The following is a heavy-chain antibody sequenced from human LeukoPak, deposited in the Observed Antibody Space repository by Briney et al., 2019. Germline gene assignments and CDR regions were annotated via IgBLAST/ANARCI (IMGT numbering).Heavy chain of an antibody. J-gene: IGHJ6*02. CDR3: ARGPPRSYYYYGMDV. CDR1: GGSISSGGYS. V-gene: IGHV4-30-2*01. Sequence: SKTLSLTCAVSGGSISSGGYSWSWIRQPPGKGLEWIGYIYHSGSTYYNPSLKSRVTISVDRSKNQFSLKLSSVTAADTAVYYCARGPPRSYYYYGMDVWGQGTTVTVSS. CDR2: IYHSGST.